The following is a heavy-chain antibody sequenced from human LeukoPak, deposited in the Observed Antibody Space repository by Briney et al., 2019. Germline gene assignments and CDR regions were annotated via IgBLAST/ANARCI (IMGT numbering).Heavy chain of an antibody. CDR2: INPSGAST. V-gene: IGHV1-46*01. J-gene: IGHJ6*02. D-gene: IGHD3-10*01. CDR1: GYTFTDFY. CDR3: AKDSGSYYNDGMDV. Sequence: GASVKVSCKASGYTFTDFYMNWVRQAPGQGLEWMGLINPSGASTRYAQKFQGRVTMTRDTSTSTVYMELSSLRSEDTAVYYCAKDSGSYYNDGMDVWGQGTTVTVSS.